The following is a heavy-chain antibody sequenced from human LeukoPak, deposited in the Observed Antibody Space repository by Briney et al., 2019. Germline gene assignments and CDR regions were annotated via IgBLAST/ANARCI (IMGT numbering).Heavy chain of an antibody. V-gene: IGHV3-7*01. CDR2: IKGDGSEQ. CDR3: VRLSRNGIYSWLDY. J-gene: IGHJ4*02. Sequence: GGSLRLSCAASGFTFSSSWMSWVRQAPGKGLEWVANIKGDGSEQYYVDSVKGRFTISRDNTKNSLYLQMNSLRAEDTAAYYCVRLSRNGIYSWLDYWGQGTLVTVSS. D-gene: IGHD1-26*01. CDR1: GFTFSSSW.